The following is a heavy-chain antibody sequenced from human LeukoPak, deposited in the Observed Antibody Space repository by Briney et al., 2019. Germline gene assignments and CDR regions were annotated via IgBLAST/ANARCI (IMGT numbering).Heavy chain of an antibody. CDR3: ATMGASVTAGYYFDF. D-gene: IGHD2-21*02. J-gene: IGHJ4*02. Sequence: SETLSLTCTVSGGSISSGDYYWSWIRQPPGKGLEWIGYIYYSGSTYYNPSLKSRVTISVDTSKNQFSLKLSSVTAADTAVYYCATMGASVTAGYYFDFWDQGTLVTVSS. V-gene: IGHV4-30-4*08. CDR1: GGSISSGDYY. CDR2: IYYSGST.